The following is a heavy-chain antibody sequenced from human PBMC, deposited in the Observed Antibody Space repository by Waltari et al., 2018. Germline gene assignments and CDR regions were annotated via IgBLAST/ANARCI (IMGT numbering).Heavy chain of an antibody. J-gene: IGHJ3*02. CDR3: ARVGYCSSTSCAVITFDI. D-gene: IGHD2-2*01. CDR1: GYTFTSYA. CDR2: INAGNGNT. V-gene: IGHV1-3*03. Sequence: QVQLVQSGAEVKKPGASVKVSCKASGYTFTSYAMHWVRQAPGQRLEWMGWINAGNGNTKYSQEFQGRVTITRDTSISTAYMELSSLRSEDTAVYYCARVGYCSSTSCAVITFDIWGQGTMVTVSS.